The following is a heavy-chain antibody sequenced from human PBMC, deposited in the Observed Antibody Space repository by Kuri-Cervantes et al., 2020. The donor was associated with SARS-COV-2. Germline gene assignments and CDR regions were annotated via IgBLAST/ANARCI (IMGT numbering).Heavy chain of an antibody. J-gene: IGHJ4*02. D-gene: IGHD6-19*01. V-gene: IGHV3-23*01. CDR1: GFTFSSYA. CDR2: ISGSGGST. CDR3: AKDWGYSSGWDY. Sequence: GGSLRLSCAASGFTFSSYAMSWVRQAPGKGLEWVSAISGSGGSTYYADSVKGRFTISRDNSRNTLYLQMNSLRAEDTAVYYCAKDWGYSSGWDYWGQGILVTVSS.